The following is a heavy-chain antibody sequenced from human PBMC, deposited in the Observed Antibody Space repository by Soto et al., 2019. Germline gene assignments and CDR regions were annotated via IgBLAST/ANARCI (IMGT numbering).Heavy chain of an antibody. D-gene: IGHD3-22*01. CDR1: GGSIRSYY. J-gene: IGHJ4*02. CDR3: ARIDSSGYPRFDY. Sequence: QVQLQESGPGLVKPSETLSLTCTVSGGSIRSYYWSWIRQPPGKGLEWIGYIYYSGSTNYNPSLKSRVTISVDTSKNQYSLKLSSVTAADTAVYYCARIDSSGYPRFDYWGQGTLVTVSS. CDR2: IYYSGST. V-gene: IGHV4-59*01.